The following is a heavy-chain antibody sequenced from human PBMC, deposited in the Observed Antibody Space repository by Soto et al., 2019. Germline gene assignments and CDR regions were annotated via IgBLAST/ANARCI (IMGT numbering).Heavy chain of an antibody. J-gene: IGHJ6*03. Sequence: QVQLQESGPGLVEPSQTLSLTCTVSGGSISSGGYYWSWIRQHPGKGMEWIGYIYYSGSTYYNPYIKSRVPISVNTSKNQFSLKLSSVTAADTAVYYCAREMAAAGHYYYYYFMDVWGKGTTVTVSS. CDR3: AREMAAAGHYYYYYFMDV. CDR1: GGSISSGGYY. V-gene: IGHV4-31*03. CDR2: IYYSGST. D-gene: IGHD6-13*01.